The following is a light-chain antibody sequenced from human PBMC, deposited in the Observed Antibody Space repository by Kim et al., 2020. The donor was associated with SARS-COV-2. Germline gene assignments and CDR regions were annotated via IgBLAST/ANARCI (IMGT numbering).Light chain of an antibody. Sequence: VSPGQTASITCSGDKLGDKYVCWYQQKPGQSPVLVIYQDTKRPSGIPERFSGSHSGNTATLTISGTQAVDEADYYCQAWDSSTYVVFGGGTQLTVL. J-gene: IGLJ2*01. CDR1: KLGDKY. CDR3: QAWDSSTYVV. CDR2: QDT. V-gene: IGLV3-1*01.